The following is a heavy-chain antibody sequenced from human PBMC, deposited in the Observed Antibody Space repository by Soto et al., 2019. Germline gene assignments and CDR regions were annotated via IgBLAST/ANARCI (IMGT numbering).Heavy chain of an antibody. CDR2: IKSKADGGTT. D-gene: IGHD4-17*01. Sequence: GGSLRLSCAASEFTFAKAWISWVRQAPGKGLEWVGRIKSKADGGTTDYAAPVKGRFTISRDESQNTLYLQMNSLKTEDTAVYYCTSLHYGHWGQGTLVTVSS. V-gene: IGHV3-15*01. CDR3: TSLHYGH. CDR1: EFTFAKAW. J-gene: IGHJ4*02.